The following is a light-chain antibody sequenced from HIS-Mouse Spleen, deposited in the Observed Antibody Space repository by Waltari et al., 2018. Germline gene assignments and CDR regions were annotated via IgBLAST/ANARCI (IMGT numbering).Light chain of an antibody. J-gene: IGKJ1*01. CDR2: GAS. CDR1: QSVSHN. V-gene: IGKV3-15*01. Sequence: EIVMTQSPATLSVSPGERATLSCRASQSVSHNLAWYQQKPSQAPRLLIYGASTRATGIPARFSGSGSGTEFTLTISSLQSEDFAVYYCQQYNNWPPTFGQGTKVEIK. CDR3: QQYNNWPPT.